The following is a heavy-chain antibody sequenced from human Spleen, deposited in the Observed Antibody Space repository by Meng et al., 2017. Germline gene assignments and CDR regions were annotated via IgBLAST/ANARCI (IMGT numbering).Heavy chain of an antibody. CDR1: GFTFDDYA. V-gene: IGHV3-9*01. J-gene: IGHJ6*02. CDR3: AKDIAARPVYYGMDV. D-gene: IGHD6-6*01. Sequence: GGSLRLSCAASGFTFDDYAMHWVRQAPGKGLEWVSGISWNSGSIGYADSVKGRFTISRDNAKNSLYLQMNSLRAEDTALYYCAKDIAARPVYYGMDVWGQGTTVTVSS. CDR2: ISWNSGSI.